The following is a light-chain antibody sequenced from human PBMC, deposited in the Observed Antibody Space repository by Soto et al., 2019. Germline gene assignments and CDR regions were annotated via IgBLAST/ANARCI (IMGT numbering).Light chain of an antibody. CDR1: QSVSSY. V-gene: IGKV3-11*01. CDR2: DAS. J-gene: IGKJ4*01. Sequence: EIVLAQSPATLSLSPGERATLSCRASQSVSSYLAWYQQKPGQAPRLLIYDASNRATGIPARFSGSGSGTDFTLTISSLEPEDFAVYFCQHRSIWPRFGGGTKVEVK. CDR3: QHRSIWPR.